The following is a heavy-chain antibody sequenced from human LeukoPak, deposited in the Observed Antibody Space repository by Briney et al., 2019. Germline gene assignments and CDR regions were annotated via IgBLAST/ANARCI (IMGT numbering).Heavy chain of an antibody. V-gene: IGHV3-23*01. J-gene: IGHJ4*02. D-gene: IGHD6-19*01. Sequence: GGSLRLSCAASGFTFNSYAMTWVRQAPGKGLEWVSHVSGSGGITYYADPVKGRFTIFRDNSKNTLYLQMNSLRAEDTAGDCCAKTTAGNSSGRNPGWPVDYWGQGTLVTVSS. CDR2: VSGSGGIT. CDR3: AKTTAGNSSGRNPGWPVDY. CDR1: GFTFNSYA.